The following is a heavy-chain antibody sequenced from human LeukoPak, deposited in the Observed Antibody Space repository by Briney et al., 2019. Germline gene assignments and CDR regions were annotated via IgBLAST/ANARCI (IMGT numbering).Heavy chain of an antibody. CDR2: INPNSGGT. CDR1: RYTFTGYY. Sequence: GASVKVSCKASRYTFTGYYMHWVRQAPGQGLEWMGWINPNSGGTNYAQKFQGRVTMTRDTSISTAYMELSRLRSDDTAVYYCARVGVPAATYYYGMDVWGQGTTVTVSS. D-gene: IGHD2-2*01. CDR3: ARVGVPAATYYYGMDV. V-gene: IGHV1-2*02. J-gene: IGHJ6*02.